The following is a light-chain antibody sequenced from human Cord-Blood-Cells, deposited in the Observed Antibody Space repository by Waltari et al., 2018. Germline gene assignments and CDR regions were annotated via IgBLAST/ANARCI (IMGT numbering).Light chain of an antibody. V-gene: IGKV3-11*01. J-gene: IGKJ4*01. CDR1: QSVSRY. CDR2: AAS. Sequence: IVLTLSTPTLSISPSQSHTLSCRASQSVSRYLAWYQQKPGQAPRLLIYAASNRATGIPARFSGSGSGTDFTLTSSSLAPEDFTFYYCQQRSNCLTFGGGTKVEIK. CDR3: QQRSNCLT.